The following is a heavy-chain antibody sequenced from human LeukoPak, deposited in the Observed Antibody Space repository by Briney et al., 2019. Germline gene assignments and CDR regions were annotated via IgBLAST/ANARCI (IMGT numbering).Heavy chain of an antibody. CDR2: IYASGGT. CDR3: ARLTRLSTSPDRYYLDY. J-gene: IGHJ4*02. D-gene: IGHD6-6*01. Sequence: ASETLSLTCTVSGDSISSYYWSWIRQPPGKGLEWIGYIYASGGTNYIPSLKGRVTISIDTSKNQFSLKLSSVTAADSAVYYCARLTRLSTSPDRYYLDYWGQGTLVTVSS. V-gene: IGHV4-4*09. CDR1: GDSISSYY.